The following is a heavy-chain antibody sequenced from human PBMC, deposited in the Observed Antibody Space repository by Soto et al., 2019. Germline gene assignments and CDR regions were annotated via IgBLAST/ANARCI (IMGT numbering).Heavy chain of an antibody. J-gene: IGHJ4*02. D-gene: IGHD3-9*01. CDR3: ARGVGANILTGYSDFFDY. CDR2: IWYDGSNK. CDR1: GFTFSSYG. V-gene: IGHV3-33*01. Sequence: QPGGSLRLSCAASGFTFSSYGMHWVRQAPGKGLEWVAVIWYDGSNKYYADSVKGRFTISRDNSKNTLYLQMNSLRAEDTAVYYCARGVGANILTGYSDFFDYWGQGTLVTVSS.